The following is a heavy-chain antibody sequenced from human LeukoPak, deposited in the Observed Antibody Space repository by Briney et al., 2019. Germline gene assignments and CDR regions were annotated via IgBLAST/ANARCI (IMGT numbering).Heavy chain of an antibody. CDR2: SIPILGTA. V-gene: IGHV1-69*01. CDR3: ARGTYYQDSSGYSYYHHCYMDV. J-gene: IGHJ6*03. D-gene: IGHD3-22*01. CDR1: GGTFSNYG. Sequence: GSSVKVSCKASGGTFSNYGISWVRQAPGQGLEWMGGSIPILGTANYAQKFQGRVTITADVSTNTAYMEVRSLRSEDTAVYYCARGTYYQDSSGYSYYHHCYMDVWGKGTTVTVSS.